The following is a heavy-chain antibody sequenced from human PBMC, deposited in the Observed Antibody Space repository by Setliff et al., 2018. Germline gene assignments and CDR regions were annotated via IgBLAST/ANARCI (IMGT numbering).Heavy chain of an antibody. Sequence: SETLSLTCTVSGGSISSSSYYWGWIRQPPGKGLEWIGSIYYSGSTYYNPSLKSRVTISVDTSKNQFSLKLSSVTAADTAVYYCARDVRVASSSWFEGAFDIWGQGTMVTVSS. J-gene: IGHJ3*02. V-gene: IGHV4-39*07. D-gene: IGHD6-13*01. CDR2: IYYSGST. CDR1: GGSISSSSYY. CDR3: ARDVRVASSSWFEGAFDI.